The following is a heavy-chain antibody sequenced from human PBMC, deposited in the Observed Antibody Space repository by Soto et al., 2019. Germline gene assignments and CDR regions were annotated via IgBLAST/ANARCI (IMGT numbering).Heavy chain of an antibody. V-gene: IGHV4-59*12. CDR1: GGSIGTYY. J-gene: IGHJ4*02. D-gene: IGHD6-19*01. CDR3: AYPDSSGWYPVDY. CDR2: IYYRGNT. Sequence: SETLSLTCTVSGGSIGTYYWSWIRQPPGKGLEWIGYIYYRGNTDYNPSLKSRVTISLDTPKNTLYLQMNSLRAEDTAVYYCAYPDSSGWYPVDYWGQGTLFTVSS.